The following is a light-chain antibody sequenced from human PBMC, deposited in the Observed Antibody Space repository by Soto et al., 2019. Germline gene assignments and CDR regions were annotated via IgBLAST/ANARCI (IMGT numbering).Light chain of an antibody. V-gene: IGLV2-23*02. J-gene: IGLJ2*01. CDR3: CSYAGSSTFGVV. CDR1: SSDVGSYNL. Sequence: QSVLTQPASVSGSPGQSITISCTGTSSDVGSYNLVSWYQQHPGKAPKLMIYEVSKRPSGVSNRFSGSKSGNTASLTISGLQAGDEADYYCCSYAGSSTFGVVFGGGTKLTVL. CDR2: EVS.